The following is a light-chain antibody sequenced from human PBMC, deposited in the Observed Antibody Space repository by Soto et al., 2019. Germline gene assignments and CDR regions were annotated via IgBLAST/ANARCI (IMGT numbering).Light chain of an antibody. CDR2: DAS. CDR3: QQYNNWPRT. CDR1: QSVSTN. Sequence: EIVLTQSPGTLSLSPGARATLSCRASQSVSTNSLAWYQQKPGQAPRLLIYDASNRVTGIPARFSGSGSGTEFTLTISSLQSEDFAVYYCQQYNNWPRTFGQGTKVDIK. J-gene: IGKJ1*01. V-gene: IGKV3D-15*01.